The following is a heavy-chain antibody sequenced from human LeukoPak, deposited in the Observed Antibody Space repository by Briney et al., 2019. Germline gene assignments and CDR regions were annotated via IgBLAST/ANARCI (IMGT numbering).Heavy chain of an antibody. CDR2: MNPNSGNT. CDR1: GYTFTSYD. Sequence: EASVKVSCKASGYTFTSYDINWVRQATGQGLEWMGWMNPNSGNTGYAQKFQGRVTMTRNTSISTAYMELSSLRSEDTAVYYCARTPSWRIAARRGHWFDPWGQGTPVTVSS. D-gene: IGHD6-6*01. V-gene: IGHV1-8*01. CDR3: ARTPSWRIAARRGHWFDP. J-gene: IGHJ5*02.